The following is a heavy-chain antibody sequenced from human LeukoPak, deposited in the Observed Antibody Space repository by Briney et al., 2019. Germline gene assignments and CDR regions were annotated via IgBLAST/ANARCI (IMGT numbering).Heavy chain of an antibody. CDR2: IYHSGST. Sequence: SETLSLTCAVYGGSFSGYYWSWIRQPPGKGLEWIGSIYHSGSTYYNPSLKSRVTISVDTSKNQFSLKLSSVTAADTAVYYCARVNRNYDFWSGSTYYYYYMDVWGKGTTVTVSS. J-gene: IGHJ6*03. CDR1: GGSFSGYY. V-gene: IGHV4-34*01. CDR3: ARVNRNYDFWSGSTYYYYYMDV. D-gene: IGHD3-3*01.